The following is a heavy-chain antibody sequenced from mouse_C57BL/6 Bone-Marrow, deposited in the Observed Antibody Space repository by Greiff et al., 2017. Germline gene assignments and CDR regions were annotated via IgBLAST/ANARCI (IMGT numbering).Heavy chain of an antibody. CDR1: GYAFTNYL. Sequence: QVQLQQSGAELVRPGTSVKVSCKASGYAFTNYLIEWVKQRPGQGLEWIGVINPGSGGTNYNEKFKGKATLTADKSSSTAYMQLSSLTAEDSAVYFCARYGGDYWGQGTTLTVSS. CDR3: ARYGGDY. CDR2: INPGSGGT. V-gene: IGHV1-54*01. D-gene: IGHD1-1*02. J-gene: IGHJ2*01.